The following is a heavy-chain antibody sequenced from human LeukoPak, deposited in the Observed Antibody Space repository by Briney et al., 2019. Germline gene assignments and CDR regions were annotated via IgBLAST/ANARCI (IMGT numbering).Heavy chain of an antibody. D-gene: IGHD1-1*01. CDR1: GFTFISYD. V-gene: IGHV3-48*03. CDR3: ARERIGWSGPRDGLDI. CDR2: IRSTGYAI. J-gene: IGHJ3*02. Sequence: GGALLLSSSAAGFTFISYDLNWGRRAPGKGGEGVSYIRSTGYAIYYPVSLKRRFPTSRHNAQNSLNLQMNSPRVEDTAVYYGARERIGWSGPRDGLDIWGQGTMVTVSS.